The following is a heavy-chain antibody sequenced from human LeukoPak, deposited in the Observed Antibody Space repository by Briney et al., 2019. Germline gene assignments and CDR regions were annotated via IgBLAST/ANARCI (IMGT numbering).Heavy chain of an antibody. CDR2: IHYSGTT. J-gene: IGHJ4*02. D-gene: IGHD3-22*01. CDR1: ADSISSRY. CDR3: ANLHYVSSGSNFDY. Sequence: SETLSLTCTVSADSISSRYCSWIRQPPGKGLEWIGYIHYSGTTNYNPSLKSRVTISVDTSKKQFSLKLKSVTAADTAVYYCANLHYVSSGSNFDYWGQGTLVTASS. V-gene: IGHV4-59*11.